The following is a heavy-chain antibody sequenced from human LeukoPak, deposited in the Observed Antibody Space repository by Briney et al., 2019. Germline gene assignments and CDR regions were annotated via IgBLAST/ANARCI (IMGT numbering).Heavy chain of an antibody. CDR2: IKQDGSEK. Sequence: GGSLRLSCAASGFSFSSYWMSWVRQAPGKGLEWVANIKQDGSEKYYVDSVKGRFTISRDNSKNTLYLQMNSLRAEDTAVYYCANIPELPSQGYWGQGTLVTVSS. CDR3: ANIPELPSQGY. V-gene: IGHV3-7*01. J-gene: IGHJ4*02. D-gene: IGHD1-26*01. CDR1: GFSFSSYW.